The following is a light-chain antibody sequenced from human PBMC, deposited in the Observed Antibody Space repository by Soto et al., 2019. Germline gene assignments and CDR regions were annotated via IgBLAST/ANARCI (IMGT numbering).Light chain of an antibody. CDR2: AAS. Sequence: DIQITQSPSTLSASVVDRVTITCRASQSISSWLAWYQQKPGKAPKLLIYAASTLQSGVPSRFSGSGSGTEFTLTISSLQPDDFATYYCQQYNDYPWTFGQGTKVDIK. J-gene: IGKJ1*01. CDR1: QSISSW. V-gene: IGKV1-5*01. CDR3: QQYNDYPWT.